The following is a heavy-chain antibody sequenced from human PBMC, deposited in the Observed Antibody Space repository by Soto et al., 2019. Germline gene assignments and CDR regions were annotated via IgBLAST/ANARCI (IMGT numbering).Heavy chain of an antibody. CDR2: IFYSGST. Sequence: NPSETLSLTGTVSGGSISGYYWSWIRQPPGKGLEWIGYIFYSGSTKYNLSLRSRVTISLDTSNNQFSLKLSSVTAADTAMYYCARGEYDSGIGRYFDSWGPGTLVTVSS. J-gene: IGHJ4*02. D-gene: IGHD3-22*01. V-gene: IGHV4-59*01. CDR1: GGSISGYY. CDR3: ARGEYDSGIGRYFDS.